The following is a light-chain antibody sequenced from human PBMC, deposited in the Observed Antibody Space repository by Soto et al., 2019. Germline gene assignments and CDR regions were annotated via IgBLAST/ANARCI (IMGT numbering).Light chain of an antibody. Sequence: QSALTQPASVSGSPGQSITISCTGNSSDVGGYIYVSWYQQHPDKAPKLMIYDVTSRPSGVSYRFSGSKSGNTASLTISGPQAEYEADYYCSSYTTSSSYVFGTGTKVTVL. J-gene: IGLJ1*01. CDR2: DVT. V-gene: IGLV2-14*01. CDR3: SSYTTSSSYV. CDR1: SSDVGGYIY.